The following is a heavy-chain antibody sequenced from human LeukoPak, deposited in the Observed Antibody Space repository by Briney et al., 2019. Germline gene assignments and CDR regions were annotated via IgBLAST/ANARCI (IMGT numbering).Heavy chain of an antibody. J-gene: IGHJ4*02. V-gene: IGHV3-23*01. CDR3: ARDGTGGSYLDY. D-gene: IGHD2-8*02. CDR1: GLTFSSYA. Sequence: PGGSLRLSCAASGLTFSSYAMSWVRQAPGKGLEWVSAISGSGGSTYYADSVKGRFTISRDNSKNTLYLQMNSLRAEDTAVYYCARDGTGGSYLDYWGQGTLVTVSS. CDR2: ISGSGGST.